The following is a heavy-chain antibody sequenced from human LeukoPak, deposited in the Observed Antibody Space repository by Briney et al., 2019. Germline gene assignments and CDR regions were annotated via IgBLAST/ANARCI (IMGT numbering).Heavy chain of an antibody. CDR1: GFSFSRYE. V-gene: IGHV3-48*03. Sequence: GGSLRLSCAASGFSFSRYEMNWVRQAAGKGMEWVSYISSSGSTRYYADSVKGRFTISRDNAKNSLYLQMNSLRAEDTAVYYCAREVGYTGYYFDYWGQGTLVTVSS. CDR2: ISSSGSTR. J-gene: IGHJ4*02. CDR3: AREVGYTGYYFDY. D-gene: IGHD5-12*01.